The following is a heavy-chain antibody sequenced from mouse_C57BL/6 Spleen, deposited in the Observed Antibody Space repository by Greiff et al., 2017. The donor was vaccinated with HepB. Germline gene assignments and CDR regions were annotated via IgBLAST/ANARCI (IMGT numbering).Heavy chain of an antibody. J-gene: IGHJ3*01. CDR1: GYSFTGYY. CDR3: ARSTDYGGFAY. CDR2: INPSTGGT. V-gene: IGHV1-42*01. Sequence: VQLKQSGPELVKPGASVKISCKASGYSFTGYYMNWVKQSPEKSLEWIGEINPSTGGTTYNQKFKAKATLTVDKSSSTAYMQLKSLTSEDSAVYYCARSTDYGGFAYWGQGTLVTVSA. D-gene: IGHD2-4*01.